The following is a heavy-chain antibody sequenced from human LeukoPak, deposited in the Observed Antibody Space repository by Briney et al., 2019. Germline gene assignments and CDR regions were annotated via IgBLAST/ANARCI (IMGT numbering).Heavy chain of an antibody. CDR1: GYTFTSYA. CDR2: INAGNGNT. CDR3: ARGLERRGYYYMDV. V-gene: IGHV1-3*03. Sequence: ASVKVSCKASGYTFTSYAMHWVRQAPGQRLEWMGWINAGNGNTKYSQEFQGRVTITRDTSASTAYMELSSLRSEDMAVYYCARGLERRGYYYMDVWGKGTTVTVSS. D-gene: IGHD1-1*01. J-gene: IGHJ6*03.